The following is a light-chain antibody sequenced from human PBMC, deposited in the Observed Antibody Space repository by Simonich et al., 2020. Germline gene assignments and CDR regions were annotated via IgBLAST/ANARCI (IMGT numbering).Light chain of an antibody. J-gene: IGKJ3*01. CDR3: QQYNNWPLT. CDR1: QSVRSN. CDR2: GAS. V-gene: IGKV3-15*01. Sequence: EIVMTQSPATLSVSPGKRATLSCRASQSVRSNLAWYQQKPGQAPSLLIYGASTRATGIPARFSGSGSGTEFTLTISSMQSEDFAVYYCQQYNNWPLTFGPGTKVDIK.